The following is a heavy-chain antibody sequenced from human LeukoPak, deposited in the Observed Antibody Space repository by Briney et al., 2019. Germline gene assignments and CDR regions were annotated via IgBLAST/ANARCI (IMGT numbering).Heavy chain of an antibody. D-gene: IGHD6-13*01. CDR2: IYPRDSDI. Sequence: GESLKISCKTSGYSFTNYWIAWVRQMPGKGLEYMGIIYPRDSDIRYNPSFRGQVTISADKSISTAYLQWTSLKASDTAMHFCARPPHTSSWYFFDFWGQGTLVTVSS. CDR3: ARPPHTSSWYFFDF. J-gene: IGHJ4*02. V-gene: IGHV5-51*01. CDR1: GYSFTNYW.